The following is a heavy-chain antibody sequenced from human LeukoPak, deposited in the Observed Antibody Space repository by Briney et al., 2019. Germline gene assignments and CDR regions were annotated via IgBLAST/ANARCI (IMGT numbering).Heavy chain of an antibody. J-gene: IGHJ3*02. V-gene: IGHV4-34*01. CDR1: GGSFSDYY. CDR3: ARWGLRAPFDI. CDR2: INHSGST. Sequence: ASETLSLTCAVFGGSFSDYYWSWIRQPPGKGLEWIGEINHSGSTNYNPSLKSRVTISVDTSKNQFSLKLSSVTAADTAVYYRARWGLRAPFDIWGQGTMVTVSS. D-gene: IGHD4-17*01.